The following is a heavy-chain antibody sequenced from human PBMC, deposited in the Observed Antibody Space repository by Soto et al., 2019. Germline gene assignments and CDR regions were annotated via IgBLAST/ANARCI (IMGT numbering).Heavy chain of an antibody. D-gene: IGHD2-8*01. J-gene: IGHJ6*03. Sequence: SETLSLTCTVSGGSISSSSYYWGWIRQPPGKGLEWIGSIYYSGSTYYNPSLKSRVTISVDTSKNQFSLKLSSVTAADTAVYYCAGSRCTNGVCLDYYYYYMDVWGKGTTVTV. V-gene: IGHV4-39*01. CDR3: AGSRCTNGVCLDYYYYYMDV. CDR2: IYYSGST. CDR1: GGSISSSSYY.